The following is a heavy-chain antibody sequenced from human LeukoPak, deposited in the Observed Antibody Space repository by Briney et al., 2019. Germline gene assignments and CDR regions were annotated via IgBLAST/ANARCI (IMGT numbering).Heavy chain of an antibody. CDR3: ARAPRVQLWLFYYDSSGPRRTYYFDY. J-gene: IGHJ4*02. CDR2: MNHSGST. Sequence: PSESLSLTCAVYGGSFSGYYWSWIRQPPGKGLEWIGEMNHSGSTNYNPSLKSRVTISVDTSKNQFSLKLSSVTAADTAVYYCARAPRVQLWLFYYDSSGPRRTYYFDYWGQGTLVTVSS. D-gene: IGHD3-22*01. CDR1: GGSFSGYY. V-gene: IGHV4-34*01.